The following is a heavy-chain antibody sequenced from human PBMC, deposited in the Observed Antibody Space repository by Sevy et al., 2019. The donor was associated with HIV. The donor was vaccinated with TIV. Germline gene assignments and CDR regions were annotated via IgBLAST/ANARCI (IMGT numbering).Heavy chain of an antibody. CDR1: GFTFSSYS. CDR2: ISSSSSSYI. V-gene: IGHV3-21*01. D-gene: IGHD4-17*01. Sequence: GGSLRLSCAASGFTFSSYSMNWVRQAPGEGLEWVSSISSSSSSYIYYADSVKGRFTISRDNAKNSLYLQMNSLRAEDTAVYYCARQKGPYGDYYYPDYWGQGTLVTVSS. CDR3: ARQKGPYGDYYYPDY. J-gene: IGHJ4*02.